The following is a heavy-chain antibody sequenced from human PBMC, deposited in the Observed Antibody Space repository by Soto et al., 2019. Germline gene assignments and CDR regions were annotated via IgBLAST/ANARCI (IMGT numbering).Heavy chain of an antibody. D-gene: IGHD7-27*01. V-gene: IGHV4-59*08. CDR3: ATHKSLGPFDS. J-gene: IGHJ4*02. CDR2: IHYSGST. Sequence: TSETLSLTCIVSGVSTISISTYYWTWIRQPPGRELEWIGYIHYSGSTDYNPSLKNRVTISIDTSKNQLSLTLTSLTAADTGVYYCATHKSLGPFDSWGQGTLVTVSS. CDR1: GVSTISISTYY.